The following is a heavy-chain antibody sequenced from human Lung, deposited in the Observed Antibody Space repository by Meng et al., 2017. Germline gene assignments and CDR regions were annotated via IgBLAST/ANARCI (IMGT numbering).Heavy chain of an antibody. D-gene: IGHD3-10*01. J-gene: IGHJ6*01. CDR3: AKGLYGSGSYYNFDYYYYYGMDV. V-gene: IGHV3-23*01. Sequence: GGSLRLSCAASGFTFSSYAMSWVRQAPGKGLEWVSAISGSGGSTYYADSVKGRFTISRDNSKNTLYLQMNSLRAEDTAVYYCAKGLYGSGSYYNFDYYYYYGMDVWGPGNTVPVAS. CDR1: GFTFSSYA. CDR2: ISGSGGST.